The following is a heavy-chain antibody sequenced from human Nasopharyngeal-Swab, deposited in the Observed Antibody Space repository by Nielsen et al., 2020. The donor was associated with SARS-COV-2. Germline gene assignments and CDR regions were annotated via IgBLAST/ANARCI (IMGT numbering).Heavy chain of an antibody. CDR2: IYTSGST. CDR3: ARGSRFTIFGVVPDYYYGMDV. CDR1: GCSISSYY. D-gene: IGHD3-3*01. Sequence: GSLRLSCTVSGCSISSYYWSWIRQPAGKGLEWIGRIYTSGSTNYNPSLKSRVTISVDTSKNQFSLKLSSVTAADTAVYYCARGSRFTIFGVVPDYYYGMDVWGQGTTVTVSS. J-gene: IGHJ6*02. V-gene: IGHV4-4*07.